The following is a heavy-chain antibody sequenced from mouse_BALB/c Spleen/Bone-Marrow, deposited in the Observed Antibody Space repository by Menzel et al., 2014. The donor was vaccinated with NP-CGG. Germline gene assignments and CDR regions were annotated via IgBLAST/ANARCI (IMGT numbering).Heavy chain of an antibody. J-gene: IGHJ3*01. Sequence: EVMLVESGGGLVQPGGSLRLSCATSGLTFTDNYMTWVRQPPGKALEWLGFIRNKANGYTTEYSASVKGRFTISRDNSQSILYLQMNTLRAEDSATYYCARDSDWFAYWGQGTLVTVSA. CDR1: GLTFTDNY. V-gene: IGHV7-3*02. CDR3: ARDSDWFAY. CDR2: IRNKANGYTT.